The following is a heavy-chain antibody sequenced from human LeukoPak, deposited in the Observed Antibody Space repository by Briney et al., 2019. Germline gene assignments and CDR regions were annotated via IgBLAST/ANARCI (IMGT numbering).Heavy chain of an antibody. D-gene: IGHD3-22*01. CDR3: ARDQTSLDDSSGYRKYSFGF. V-gene: IGHV3-74*01. Sequence: PGGSLRLSCAASGFTFSNYWMHWVRQAPGKGLVWVSRINSDGSSTSYADSVKGRFTISRENSNNTLYLHMDSLRAEDTAVYYCARDQTSLDDSSGYRKYSFGFWGQGTLVTVSS. CDR2: INSDGSST. J-gene: IGHJ4*02. CDR1: GFTFSNYW.